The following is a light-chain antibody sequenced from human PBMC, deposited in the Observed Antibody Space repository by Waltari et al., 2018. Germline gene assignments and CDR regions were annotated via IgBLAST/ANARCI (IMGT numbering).Light chain of an antibody. CDR3: CSYAGSYTWV. V-gene: IGLV2-11*01. CDR1: SSNVGDYND. CDR2: DVS. J-gene: IGLJ3*02. Sequence: QSALTQPRPVSGSPGQSVTSPCTGTSSNVGDYNDVSWYQHHPGKAPKVMIYDVSKRPSGVPDRYSGSKSGNTASLTISGLQTEDEADYYCCSYAGSYTWVFGGGTRLTVL.